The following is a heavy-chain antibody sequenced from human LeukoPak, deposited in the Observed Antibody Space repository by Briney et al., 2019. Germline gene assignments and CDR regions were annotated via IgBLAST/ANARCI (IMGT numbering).Heavy chain of an antibody. V-gene: IGHV4-4*07. CDR1: GGSISSYD. CDR3: ARDRDCTNGICHYHFDY. D-gene: IGHD2-8*01. Sequence: SETLSLTCTVSGGSISSYDWSWIRQPAGKGLEWIGRIYTSGSTNYNPSLKSRVTMSVDTSKNQFSLKLSSVTAADTAVYYRARDRDCTNGICHYHFDYWGQGTLVTVSS. J-gene: IGHJ4*02. CDR2: IYTSGST.